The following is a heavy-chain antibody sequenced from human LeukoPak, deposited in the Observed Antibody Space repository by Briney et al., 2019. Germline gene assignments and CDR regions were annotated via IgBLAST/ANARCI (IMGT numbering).Heavy chain of an antibody. D-gene: IGHD3-22*01. CDR2: INPNSGGT. CDR1: GYTFTGYY. J-gene: IGHJ5*02. V-gene: IGHV1-2*02. CDR3: ARDSNRLYDSSGYHWFDP. Sequence: ASVKLSCKASGYTFTGYYMHWVRQAPGQGLEWMGWINPNSGGTNYAQKFQGRVTMTRDMSTSTVYMELSSLRSEDTAVYYCARDSNRLYDSSGYHWFDPWGQGTLVTVSS.